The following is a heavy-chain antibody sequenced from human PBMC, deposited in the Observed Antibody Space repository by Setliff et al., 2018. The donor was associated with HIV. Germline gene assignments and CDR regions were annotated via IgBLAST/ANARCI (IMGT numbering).Heavy chain of an antibody. CDR1: GGSISGNA. CDR2: VRQGGAT. Sequence: SETLSLTCTVSGGSISGNAWSWIRQPPGKGLEWIGYVRQGGATKYNPAFQSRVTISLETSKNQVFLSLASVTAADTAVYFCAREDPNTYRPFDYWGQGSLVTVSS. CDR3: AREDPNTYRPFDY. J-gene: IGHJ4*03. V-gene: IGHV4-59*01.